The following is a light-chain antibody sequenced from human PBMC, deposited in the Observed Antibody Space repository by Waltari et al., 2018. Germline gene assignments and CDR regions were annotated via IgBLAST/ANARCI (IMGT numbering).Light chain of an antibody. CDR1: QSVSSNY. V-gene: IGKV3-20*01. CDR3: QQYGDSPVT. J-gene: IGKJ5*01. Sequence: EIVLTQSPGTLSLSPGERATLSCRASQSVSSNYLAWYQQKPGQAPRLLIYAASSRATGIPDRFSGTGSGTDFTLSISRLEPEDFAVYYCQQYGDSPVTFGQGTRLQIK. CDR2: AAS.